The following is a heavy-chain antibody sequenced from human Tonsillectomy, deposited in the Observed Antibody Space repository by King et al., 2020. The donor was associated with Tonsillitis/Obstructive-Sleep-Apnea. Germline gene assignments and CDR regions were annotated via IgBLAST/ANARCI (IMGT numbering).Heavy chain of an antibody. CDR2: IYWDDDK. J-gene: IGHJ4*02. V-gene: IGHV2-5*02. Sequence: ITLKESGPTLVKPTQTLTLTCTFSGFSFSTSEVGVGWIRQPPGKALEWLALIYWDDDKRYSPSLKSRPTISKDTSRNQGVLTLTNTDPVDTATYYCAHTVTVTSGGFDYWGQGTLVTVSS. D-gene: IGHD4-17*01. CDR3: AHTVTVTSGGFDY. CDR1: GFSFSTSEVG.